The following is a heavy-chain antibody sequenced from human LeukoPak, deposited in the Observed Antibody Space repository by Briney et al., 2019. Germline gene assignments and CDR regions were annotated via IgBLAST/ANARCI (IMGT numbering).Heavy chain of an antibody. D-gene: IGHD3-22*01. V-gene: IGHV3-30*04. CDR2: ISYDGRNK. CDR3: ARDVSHYDRSGYSLDY. CDR1: GFIFSTYA. Sequence: PGGSLRLSCAASGFIFSTYAIHWVRQAPGKGLEWVAVISYDGRNKYYADSVKGRFSISRDNSKNTLSLQMNSLRPEDTALYYCARDVSHYDRSGYSLDYWGQGTLVTVSS. J-gene: IGHJ4*02.